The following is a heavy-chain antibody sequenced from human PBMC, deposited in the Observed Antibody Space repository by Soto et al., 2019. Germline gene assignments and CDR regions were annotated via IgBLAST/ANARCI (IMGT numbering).Heavy chain of an antibody. D-gene: IGHD4-4*01. V-gene: IGHV3-74*01. CDR1: GFTFSTYW. Sequence: EVQLVESGGGLVQPGGSLRLSCAASGFTFSTYWMHWVRQAPGKGLVWVSRINNDGTGTYYADSVKGRFTISRDNAKNTLYLQMNSLRAEDTAVYYCARGPPDNSYFEYWGQGTLVTVSS. CDR2: INNDGTGT. CDR3: ARGPPDNSYFEY. J-gene: IGHJ4*02.